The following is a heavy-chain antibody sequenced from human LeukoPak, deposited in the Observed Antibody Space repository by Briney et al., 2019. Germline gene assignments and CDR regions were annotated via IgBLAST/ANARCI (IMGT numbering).Heavy chain of an antibody. CDR3: AKDFYPTYDSSLYLFDY. V-gene: IGHV3-23*01. CDR2: ISGSGGST. J-gene: IGHJ4*02. D-gene: IGHD3-22*01. CDR1: GFTFSSYA. Sequence: GGSLRLSCAASGFTFSSYAMSWVRQAPGKGLEWVSAISGSGGSTYYADSVKGRFTISRDNSKNTLYLQMNSLSAEDTAVYYCAKDFYPTYDSSLYLFDYWGQGTLVTVSS.